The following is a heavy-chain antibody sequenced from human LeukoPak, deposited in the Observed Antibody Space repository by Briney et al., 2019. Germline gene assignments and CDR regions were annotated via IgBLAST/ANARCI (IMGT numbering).Heavy chain of an antibody. CDR3: ARGRSLDP. CDR2: IYYSGST. V-gene: IGHV4-31*11. CDR1: GGSFSGYY. J-gene: IGHJ5*02. Sequence: KPSETLSLTCAVYGGSFSGYYWSWIRHHPGKGLEWIGYIYYSGSTYYNPSLKSRVTISVDTSKNQFSLKLTSVTAADTAVYYCARGRSLDPWAQGTLVTVSS.